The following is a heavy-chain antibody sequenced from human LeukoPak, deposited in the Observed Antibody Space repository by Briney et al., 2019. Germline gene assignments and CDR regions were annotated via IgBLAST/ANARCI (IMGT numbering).Heavy chain of an antibody. J-gene: IGHJ5*02. Sequence: SETLSLTCAVYGGSFSGYYWSWIRQPPGKGLEWIGEINHSGSTNYNPSLKSRVTISVDTSKNQFSLKLSSVTAADTAVYYCARGPRLPPYYDFWSGYTTTGFDPWGQGTLATVSS. CDR1: GGSFSGYY. CDR3: ARGPRLPPYYDFWSGYTTTGFDP. V-gene: IGHV4-34*01. CDR2: INHSGST. D-gene: IGHD3-3*01.